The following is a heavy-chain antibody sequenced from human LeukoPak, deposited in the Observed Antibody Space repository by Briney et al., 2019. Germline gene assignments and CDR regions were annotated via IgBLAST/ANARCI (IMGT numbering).Heavy chain of an antibody. D-gene: IGHD3-22*01. J-gene: IGHJ4*02. CDR1: GFTFSSYA. Sequence: GGSLRPSCAASGFTFSSYAMSWVCQAPGKGLEWVSAISGSGGSTYYADSVKGRFTISRDNSKNTLYLQMNSLGAEDTAVYYCARLSRDYYDSSGYYWYRFYFDYWGQGTLVTVSS. V-gene: IGHV3-23*01. CDR3: ARLSRDYYDSSGYYWYRFYFDY. CDR2: ISGSGGST.